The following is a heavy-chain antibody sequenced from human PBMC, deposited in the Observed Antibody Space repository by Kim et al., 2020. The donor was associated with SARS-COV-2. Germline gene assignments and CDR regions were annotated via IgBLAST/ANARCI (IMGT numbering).Heavy chain of an antibody. Sequence: ASVKVSCKASGYTFTSYYVNWARQVPGQGLEWMGSISAYNGETEYAQKFQGRVTMTTDTSTNTGYMELRSLTSDDTAVYYCARGREYFENGVYIHWYSD. CDR3: ARGREYFENGVYIHWYSD. D-gene: IGHD2-8*01. J-gene: IGHJ2*01. V-gene: IGHV1-18*01. CDR2: ISAYNGET. CDR1: GYTFTSYY.